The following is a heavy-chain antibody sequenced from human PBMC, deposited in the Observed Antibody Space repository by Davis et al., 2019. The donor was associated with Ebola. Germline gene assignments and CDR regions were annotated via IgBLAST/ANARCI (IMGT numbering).Heavy chain of an antibody. CDR2: ISSSSSYI. V-gene: IGHV3-21*01. CDR1: GFTFGDYA. J-gene: IGHJ4*02. CDR3: ARDDCSGGSCYLFAY. D-gene: IGHD2-15*01. Sequence: GESLKISCAASGFTFGDYALNWVRQAPGKGLEWVSSISSSSSYIYYADSVKGRFTISRDNAKNSLYLQMNSLRAEDTAVYYCARDDCSGGSCYLFAYWGQGTLVTVSS.